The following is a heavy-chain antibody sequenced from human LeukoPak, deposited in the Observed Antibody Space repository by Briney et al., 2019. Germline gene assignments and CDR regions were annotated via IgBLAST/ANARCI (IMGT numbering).Heavy chain of an antibody. CDR2: ISAYNGNT. CDR1: GYTFTSYG. D-gene: IGHD2-2*01. J-gene: IGHJ4*02. V-gene: IGHV1-18*01. CDR3: ARDPSAVPAAIFDY. Sequence: GASVKVSCKASGYTFTSYGISWVRQAPGQGLEWMGWISAYNGNTNYAQKLQGRVTMTTDTSTSTAYMELRSLRSEGTAVYYCARDPSAVPAAIFDYWGQGTLVTVSS.